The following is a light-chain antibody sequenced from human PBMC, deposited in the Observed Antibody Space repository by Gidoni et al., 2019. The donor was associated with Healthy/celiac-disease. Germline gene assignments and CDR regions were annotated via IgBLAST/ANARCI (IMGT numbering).Light chain of an antibody. Sequence: VLTRCLGTLSLSPGERATLSCRASQSVSSSYLAWYQQKPGQAPRLLIYGASSRATGIPDRFSGSGSGTDFTLTISRLEPEDFAVYYCQQYGSSPMYTFGQGTKLEIK. CDR2: GAS. V-gene: IGKV3-20*01. CDR3: QQYGSSPMYT. CDR1: QSVSSSY. J-gene: IGKJ2*01.